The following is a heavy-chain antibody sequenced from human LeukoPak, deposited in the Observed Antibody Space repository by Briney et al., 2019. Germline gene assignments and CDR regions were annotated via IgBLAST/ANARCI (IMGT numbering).Heavy chain of an antibody. V-gene: IGHV1-69*01. CDR3: AREGYCSGGSCYSRWFDP. CDR2: IIPIFGTA. J-gene: IGHJ5*02. CDR1: GGTFSSYA. D-gene: IGHD2-15*01. Sequence: SVKVSCTASGGTFSSYAISWVRQAPGQGLEWMGGIIPIFGTANYAQKFQGRVTITADESTSTAYMELSSLRSEDTAVYYCAREGYCSGGSCYSRWFDPWGREPWSPSPQ.